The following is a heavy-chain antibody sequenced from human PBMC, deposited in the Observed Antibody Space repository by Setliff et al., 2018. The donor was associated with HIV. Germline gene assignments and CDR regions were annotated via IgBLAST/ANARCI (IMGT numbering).Heavy chain of an antibody. J-gene: IGHJ5*02. CDR2: IDSSGTT. Sequence: SETLSLTCTISGGSFGVYRWSWIRQSAGRGLEWIGRIDSSGTTDYKPFLKGRVAISVDTSRNRFSLRVTSVTAADTAVYFCARDRHSSGLGSYGPWGPGILVTVSS. D-gene: IGHD3-10*01. V-gene: IGHV4-4*07. CDR3: ARDRHSSGLGSYGP. CDR1: GGSFGVYR.